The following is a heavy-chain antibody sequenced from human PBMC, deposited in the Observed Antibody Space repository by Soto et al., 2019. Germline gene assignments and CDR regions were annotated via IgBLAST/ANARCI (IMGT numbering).Heavy chain of an antibody. CDR3: AGLYYIFGLVVAFEI. V-gene: IGHV5-51*01. Sequence: PGESLKISCKGSGYSFTSYWIGWVRQMPGKGLEWMGIIYPGDSDTRYSPSFQGQVTISADKSISTAYLQWSSLKASDTAMYYCAGLYYIFGLVVAFEIWGKGTMVTVSS. CDR2: IYPGDSDT. J-gene: IGHJ3*02. CDR1: GYSFTSYW. D-gene: IGHD3-3*02.